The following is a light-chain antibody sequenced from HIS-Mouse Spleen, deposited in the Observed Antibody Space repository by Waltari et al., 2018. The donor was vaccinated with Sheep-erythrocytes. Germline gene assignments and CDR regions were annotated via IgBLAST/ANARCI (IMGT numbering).Light chain of an antibody. CDR1: SSDVGSYNL. CDR3: CSYAGSSTWV. CDR2: EGS. V-gene: IGLV2-23*01. J-gene: IGLJ3*02. Sequence: QSALTQPASVSGSPGQSITISCTATSSDVGSYNLFSWYQQHPAKAPKLMIYEGSKRPSGVSKRFSGSKSGNTASLTISGLQAEDEADYYCCSYAGSSTWVFGGVTKLTVL.